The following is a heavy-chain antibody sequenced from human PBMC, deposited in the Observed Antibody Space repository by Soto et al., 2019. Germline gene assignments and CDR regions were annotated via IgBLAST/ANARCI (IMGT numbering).Heavy chain of an antibody. CDR3: ARCIAAAGTTLPNYYSCCMDV. CDR2: TYYRSKWYN. J-gene: IGHJ6*02. V-gene: IGHV6-1*01. D-gene: IGHD6-13*01. CDR1: GDSVSSNSAA. Sequence: SQTLSLTCAISGDSVSSNSAAWNWIRQSPSRGLEWLGRTYYRSKWYNDYAVSVKSRITINPDTSKNQFSLQLNSVTPEDTAVYYCARCIAAAGTTLPNYYSCCMDVWGQGTTVTVSS.